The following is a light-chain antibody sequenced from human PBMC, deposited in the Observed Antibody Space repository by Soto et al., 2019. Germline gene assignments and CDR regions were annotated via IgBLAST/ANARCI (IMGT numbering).Light chain of an antibody. CDR3: QQYYTTPHT. CDR2: WAS. J-gene: IGKJ2*01. Sequence: DIVMTQSPGSLSVSLGESATINCKSSQSVLYSSNNKNYLAWYQQKPGQPPNLLIYWASTRESGVPDRFSGSGSGTDFTLTISSLQAEDVAVYYCQQYYTTPHTFGQGTKVDIK. V-gene: IGKV4-1*01. CDR1: QSVLYSSNNKNY.